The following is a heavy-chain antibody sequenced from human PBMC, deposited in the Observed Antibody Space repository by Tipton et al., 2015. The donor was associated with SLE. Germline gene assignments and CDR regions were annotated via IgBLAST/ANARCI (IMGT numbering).Heavy chain of an antibody. J-gene: IGHJ3*02. V-gene: IGHV4-39*07. CDR3: ARATVRRFFDI. CDR2: INHSGST. D-gene: IGHD4-11*01. Sequence: TLSLTCTVSGGSISSSSYYWSWIRQPPGKGLEWIGEINHSGSTNYNPSLKSRVTISVDTSKNQFSLKLSSVTAADTAVYYCARATVRRFFDIWGQGTMVTVSS. CDR1: GGSISSSSYY.